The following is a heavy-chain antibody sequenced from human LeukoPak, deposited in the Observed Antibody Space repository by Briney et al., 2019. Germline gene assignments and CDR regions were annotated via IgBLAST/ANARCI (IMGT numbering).Heavy chain of an antibody. CDR1: GFTFSSYG. V-gene: IGHV3-30*02. D-gene: IGHD3-10*01. J-gene: IGHJ4*02. CDR3: AKTSRGSGSYYPFDY. CDR2: IRYDGSNK. Sequence: PGGSLRLSCAASGFTFSSYGMHWVRQAPGKGLEWVAFIRYDGSNKYYADSVKGRFTISRDNSKNALYLQMNSLRAEDTAVYYCAKTSRGSGSYYPFDYWGQGTLVTVSS.